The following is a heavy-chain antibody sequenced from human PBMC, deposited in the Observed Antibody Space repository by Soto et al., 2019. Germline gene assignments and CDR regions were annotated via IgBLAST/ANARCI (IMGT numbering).Heavy chain of an antibody. D-gene: IGHD3-10*01. CDR1: GGSISSYY. CDR2: IYYSGST. V-gene: IGHV4-59*01. CDR3: AGRSMLWFGELFY. J-gene: IGHJ4*02. Sequence: SETLSLTCTVSGGSISSYYWSWIRQPPGKGLEWIGYIYYSGSTNYNPSLKSRVTISVDTSKNQFSLKLSSVTAADTAVYYCAGRSMLWFGELFYWGQGTLVTVSS.